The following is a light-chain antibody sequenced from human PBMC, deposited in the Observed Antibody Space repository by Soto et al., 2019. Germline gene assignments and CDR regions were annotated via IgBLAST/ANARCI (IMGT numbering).Light chain of an antibody. J-gene: IGKJ1*01. Sequence: EIVLTQSPGTLSLSPGERATLSCRASQSVSNNFLAWYRQKPGQAPRLLIYGASFRATGIPDRFSGSGSGTDFTLNISRLEPEDFAVYYCQQYGSSPRTFGQGTKVELK. CDR2: GAS. CDR1: QSVSNNF. V-gene: IGKV3-20*01. CDR3: QQYGSSPRT.